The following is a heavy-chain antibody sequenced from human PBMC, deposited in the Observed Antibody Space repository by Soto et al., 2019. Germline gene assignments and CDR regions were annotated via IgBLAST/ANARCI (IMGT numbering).Heavy chain of an antibody. CDR3: GRDSGVGYYDSSCYNRIDY. D-gene: IGHD3-22*01. V-gene: IGHV1-46*03. Sequence: ASVKVSCKASGYTFTSYYIRWVRQAPGQGLEWMGIINTSGGSTSYAQKFQGRVTMTRDTSTSTVYMELSSLISEDTAVYYCGRDSGVGYYDSSCYNRIDYWGKGTLVTVAS. CDR2: INTSGGST. CDR1: GYTFTSYY. J-gene: IGHJ4*02.